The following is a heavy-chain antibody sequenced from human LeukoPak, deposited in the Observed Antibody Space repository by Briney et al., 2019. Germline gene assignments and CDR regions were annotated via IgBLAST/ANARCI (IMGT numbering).Heavy chain of an antibody. CDR2: ISGSGGST. V-gene: IGHV3-23*01. CDR3: AKDGSGSYYKPVDY. Sequence: GGSLRLSCAASGFTFSSYAMSWVRQAPGKGLEWVSAISGSGGSTYYADSVKGRFTISRDNSKNMLYLQMNSLRAEDTAVYYCAKDGSGSYYKPVDYWGQGTLVTVSS. J-gene: IGHJ4*02. D-gene: IGHD3-10*01. CDR1: GFTFSSYA.